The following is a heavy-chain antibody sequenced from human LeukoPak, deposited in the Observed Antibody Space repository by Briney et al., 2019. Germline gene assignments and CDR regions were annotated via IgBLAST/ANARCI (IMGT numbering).Heavy chain of an antibody. D-gene: IGHD3-3*01. Sequence: SETLSLTCTVSGGSISSGSYYWSWLRQPAGKGLEGIGRIYTSGSTNYNPSHNSRVTISVDTSKNQFSLKLSSVTAADVAVYYCARDPDYEFWSGYYDYWGQGTLVTVSS. CDR3: ARDPDYEFWSGYYDY. CDR1: GGSISSGSYY. J-gene: IGHJ4*02. CDR2: IYTSGST. V-gene: IGHV4-61*02.